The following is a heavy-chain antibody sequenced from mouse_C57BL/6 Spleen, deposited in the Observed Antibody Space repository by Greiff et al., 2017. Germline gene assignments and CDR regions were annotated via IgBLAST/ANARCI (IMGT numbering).Heavy chain of an antibody. V-gene: IGHV2-3*01. D-gene: IGHD1-1*01. CDR1: GFSLTSYG. J-gene: IGHJ1*03. Sequence: QVQLQQSGPGLVAPSQSLSITCTVSGFSLTSYGVSWVRQPPGKGLEWLGVIWGDGSTNYHLGLISRLSISKDNSKSQVFLKLNSLQTDDTATYYCAKAVVARYFDVWGTGTTVTVSS. CDR2: IWGDGST. CDR3: AKAVVARYFDV.